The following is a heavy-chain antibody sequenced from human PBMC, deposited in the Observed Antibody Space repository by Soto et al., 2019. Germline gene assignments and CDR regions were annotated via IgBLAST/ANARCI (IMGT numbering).Heavy chain of an antibody. CDR3: AKAWTDYDILTGSDFHY. V-gene: IGHV3-9*01. J-gene: IGHJ4*02. CDR1: GFTFDDYA. CDR2: ISWNSGSI. Sequence: EVQLVESGGGLVQPGRSLRLSCAASGFTFDDYAMHWVRQAPGKGLEWVSGISWNSGSIGYADSVKGRFTISRDNAKNSLYLQMNSLRAEDTALYYCAKAWTDYDILTGSDFHYWGQGTLVTVSS. D-gene: IGHD3-9*01.